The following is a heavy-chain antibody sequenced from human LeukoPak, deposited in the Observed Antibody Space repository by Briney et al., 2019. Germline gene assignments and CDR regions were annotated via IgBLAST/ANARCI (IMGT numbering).Heavy chain of an antibody. CDR1: GFTFTSYA. J-gene: IGHJ4*02. CDR2: ISGSGGST. V-gene: IGHV3-23*01. D-gene: IGHD6-19*01. Sequence: GGSLRPSCAASGFTFTSYAMSWVRQAPGKGLEWVTLISGSGGSTYYADSVKGRFTISRDNSKNTLSLQMNSLRAEDTAVYYCAKRGYSSGWQFDYWGQGTLVTVSS. CDR3: AKRGYSSGWQFDY.